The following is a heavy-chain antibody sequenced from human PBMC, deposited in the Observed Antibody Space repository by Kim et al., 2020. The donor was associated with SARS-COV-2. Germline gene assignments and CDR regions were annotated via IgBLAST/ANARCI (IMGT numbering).Heavy chain of an antibody. CDR3: AKALVSSSGRLWFGEDLGGNYFDY. V-gene: IGHV3-43*02. J-gene: IGHJ4*02. CDR1: GFTFDDYA. Sequence: GGSLRLSCAASGFTFDDYAMHWVRQAPGKGLEWVSLISGDGGSTYYADSVKGRFTISRDNSKNSLYLQMNSLRTEDTALYYCAKALVSSSGRLWFGEDLGGNYFDYWGQGTLVTVSS. D-gene: IGHD3-10*01. CDR2: ISGDGGST.